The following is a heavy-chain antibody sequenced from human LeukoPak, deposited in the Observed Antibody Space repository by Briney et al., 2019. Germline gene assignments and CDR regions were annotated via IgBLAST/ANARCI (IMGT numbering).Heavy chain of an antibody. CDR2: IIPIFGTA. V-gene: IGHV1-69*13. D-gene: IGHD3-16*02. CDR3: ARGDYVWGSYRYWSFDY. J-gene: IGHJ4*02. Sequence: SVKVSCKASGYTFTSYDINWVRQAPGQGLEWMGGIIPIFGTANYAQKFQGRVTITADESTSTAYMELSSLRSEDTAVYYCARGDYVWGSYRYWSFDYWGQGTLVTVSS. CDR1: GYTFTSYD.